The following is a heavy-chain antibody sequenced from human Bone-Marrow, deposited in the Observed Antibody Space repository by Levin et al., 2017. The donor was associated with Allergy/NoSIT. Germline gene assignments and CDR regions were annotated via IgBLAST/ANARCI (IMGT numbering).Heavy chain of an antibody. J-gene: IGHJ6*02. CDR2: ISSDGNDR. V-gene: IGHV3-30*03. CDR1: GFTLYTYG. D-gene: IGHD1-20*01. Sequence: AGESLKISCAASGFTLYTYGMHWVRQAPGKGLEWVALISSDGNDRYNADSVKGRFTISRDNSKNTLYLDMNSLTVEDTAVYYCARSDLYTWKDGSYYYYGLDVWGQGTTVTVSS. CDR3: ARSDLYTWKDGSYYYYGLDV.